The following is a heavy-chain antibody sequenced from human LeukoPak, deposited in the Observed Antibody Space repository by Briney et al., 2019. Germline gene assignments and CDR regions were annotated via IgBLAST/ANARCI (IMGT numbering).Heavy chain of an antibody. CDR2: ISWNSGSI. Sequence: GGSLRLSCAASRFTFSTYWMHWVRQAPGKGLEWVSGISWNSGSIGYADSVKGRFTISRDNAKNSLYLQMNSLRAEDTALYYCVAIVWFGELSFDYWGQGTLVTVSS. J-gene: IGHJ4*02. CDR1: RFTFSTYW. D-gene: IGHD3-10*01. V-gene: IGHV3-9*01. CDR3: VAIVWFGELSFDY.